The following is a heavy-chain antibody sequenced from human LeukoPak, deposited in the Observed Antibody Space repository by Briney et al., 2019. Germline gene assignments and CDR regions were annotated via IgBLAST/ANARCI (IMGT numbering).Heavy chain of an antibody. CDR3: ARPNYYDSSGYYGFDY. D-gene: IGHD3-22*01. Sequence: GESLKISCKGSGYSFTSYWIGWVRQMPGKGLEWMGIIYPGDSDTRYSPSFQGQVTISADKPISTAYLQWSSLKASDTAMYYCARPNYYDSSGYYGFDYWGQGTLVTVSS. V-gene: IGHV5-51*01. CDR1: GYSFTSYW. CDR2: IYPGDSDT. J-gene: IGHJ4*02.